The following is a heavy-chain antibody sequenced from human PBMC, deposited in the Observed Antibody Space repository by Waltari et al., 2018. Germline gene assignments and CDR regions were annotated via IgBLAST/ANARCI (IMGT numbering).Heavy chain of an antibody. CDR3: ASDHYGSDSYWG. Sequence: QVQLVQPGAEVNKPGSSLKVSCKASGVTFSSYALSCVRQSPGQWLEWMGRIIPIFGTANYAQKFQGRVTITADKSTSTAYMELSSLRSEDTAVYYCASDHYGSDSYWGWGQGTLVTVSS. D-gene: IGHD3-10*01. J-gene: IGHJ4*02. CDR2: IIPIFGTA. CDR1: GVTFSSYA. V-gene: IGHV1-69*08.